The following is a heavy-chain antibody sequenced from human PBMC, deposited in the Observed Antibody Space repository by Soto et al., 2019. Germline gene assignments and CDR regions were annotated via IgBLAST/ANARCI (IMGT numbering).Heavy chain of an antibody. CDR1: GGSISSSSYY. CDR3: ARLKKEYSGSYRSWFDP. Sequence: SETLSLTCTVSGGSISSSSYYWGWIRQPPGKGLEWIGSIYYSGSTYYNPSIKSRVTISVDTSKNQFSLKLSPVTAADTAVYYCARLKKEYSGSYRSWFDPWGQGTLVTVSS. J-gene: IGHJ5*02. V-gene: IGHV4-39*01. CDR2: IYYSGST. D-gene: IGHD1-26*01.